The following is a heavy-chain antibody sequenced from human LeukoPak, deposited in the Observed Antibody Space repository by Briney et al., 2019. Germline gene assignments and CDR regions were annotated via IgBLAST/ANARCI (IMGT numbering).Heavy chain of an antibody. J-gene: IGHJ4*02. CDR3: ARWGDGSKLDY. V-gene: IGHV3-33*01. Sequence: GGSLRLSCAASGFTFRNHGMYWVRQAPGKGLEWVAVIWYDGSTTYYGDAVKGRFTISRDNSKDALYLQMNSLRVEDTAVYYCARWGDGSKLDYWGQGTLVTVSS. D-gene: IGHD2-21*02. CDR1: GFTFRNHG. CDR2: IWYDGSTT.